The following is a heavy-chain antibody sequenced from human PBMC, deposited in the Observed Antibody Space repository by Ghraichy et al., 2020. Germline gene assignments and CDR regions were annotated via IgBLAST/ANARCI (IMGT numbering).Heavy chain of an antibody. J-gene: IGHJ4*02. CDR2: IYHSGST. V-gene: IGHV4-34*01. CDR1: GGSFSGYY. Sequence: SQTLSLTCAVYGGSFSGYYWSWIRQPPGKGLECVGEIYHSGSTNYNPSLTSRVTISVDTSKNQFSLKLSSVTAADTAVYFCARVLGYYRTSSYFDYWGQGTLVTVSS. CDR3: ARVLGYYRTSSYFDY. D-gene: IGHD1-14*01.